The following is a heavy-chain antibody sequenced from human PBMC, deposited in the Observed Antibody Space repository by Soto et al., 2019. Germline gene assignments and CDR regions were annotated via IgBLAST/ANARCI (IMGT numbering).Heavy chain of an antibody. CDR3: ARALPPVDY. CDR2: ISAYNGNT. CDR1: GYTFSSYF. V-gene: IGHV1-18*01. Sequence: QVQLVQSGAEVKKPGASVKVSCKASGYTFSSYFISWVRQAPGQGLEWMGWISAYNGNTNNAQNLQGRVTMTTDTATNTADMELRSLRCDDAAVYYCARALPPVDYWGQGTLVTVSS. J-gene: IGHJ4*02.